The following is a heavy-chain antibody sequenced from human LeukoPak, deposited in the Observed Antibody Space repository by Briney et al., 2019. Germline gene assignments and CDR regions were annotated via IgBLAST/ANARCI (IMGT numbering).Heavy chain of an antibody. Sequence: SESLSLTWTVSGGSISSYYWSWIRQPAGKGLEWIGCIYTSGSNNYNPSLKSRVTMSVDTSKNQFSLKLSSVTAADTAVYYCARDWSPGGPPYYDCWRSPPLSFDIWGQGTMVTVSS. CDR3: ARDWSPGGPPYYDCWRSPPLSFDI. J-gene: IGHJ3*02. CDR1: GGSISSYY. V-gene: IGHV4-4*07. D-gene: IGHD3-3*01. CDR2: IYTSGSN.